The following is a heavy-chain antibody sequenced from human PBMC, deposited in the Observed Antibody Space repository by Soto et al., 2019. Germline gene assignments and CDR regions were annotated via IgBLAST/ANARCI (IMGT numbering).Heavy chain of an antibody. J-gene: IGHJ5*02. Sequence: LSLTCAVSGGSISSGGYSWSWIRQPPGKGLEWIGYIYHSGSTYYNPSLKSRVTISVDRSKNQFSLKLSSVTAADTAVYYCARSYCGGDCYSRNWFDPWGQGTLVTVSS. CDR1: GGSISSGGYS. CDR3: ARSYCGGDCYSRNWFDP. D-gene: IGHD2-21*02. CDR2: IYHSGST. V-gene: IGHV4-30-2*01.